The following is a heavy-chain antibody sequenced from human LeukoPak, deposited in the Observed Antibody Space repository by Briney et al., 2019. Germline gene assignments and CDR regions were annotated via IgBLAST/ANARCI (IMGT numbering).Heavy chain of an antibody. J-gene: IGHJ4*02. CDR2: IYYSGCT. CDR3: AGSSSSWYQVY. D-gene: IGHD6-13*01. CDR1: GGSISSSSYY. V-gene: IGHV4-39*01. Sequence: SETLSLTCTVSGGSISSSSYYWGWIRQPPGKGLEWIGSIYYSGCTYYNPSLKSRVTISVDTSKNQFPLKLSSVTAADTAVYYCAGSSSSWYQVYWGQGTLVTVSS.